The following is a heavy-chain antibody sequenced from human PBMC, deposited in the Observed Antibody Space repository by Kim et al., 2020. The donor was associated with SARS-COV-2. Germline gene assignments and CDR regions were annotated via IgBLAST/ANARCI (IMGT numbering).Heavy chain of an antibody. CDR2: IYYSGST. V-gene: IGHV4-31*03. CDR1: GGSISSGGYY. Sequence: SETLSLTCTVSGGSISSGGYYWSWIRQHPGKGLEWIGYIYYSGSTYYNPSLKSRVTISVDTSKNQFSLKLSSVTAADTAVYYCARDRWGYYYGSGSPDAFDIWGQGTMVPVSS. J-gene: IGHJ3*02. D-gene: IGHD3-10*01. CDR3: ARDRWGYYYGSGSPDAFDI.